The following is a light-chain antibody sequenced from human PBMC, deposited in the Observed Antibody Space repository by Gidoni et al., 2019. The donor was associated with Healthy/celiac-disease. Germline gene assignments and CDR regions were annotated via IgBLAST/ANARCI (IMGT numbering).Light chain of an antibody. Sequence: EIVLTQSPGTLSLSPGERATLPCRASQSVSSSYLAWCQQKPGQAPRLLIYGASSRATGIPDRFSGSGSGTDFTLTISRLEPEDFAVYYCQQYGSSPPWTFGQGTKVEIK. V-gene: IGKV3-20*01. CDR1: QSVSSSY. J-gene: IGKJ1*01. CDR2: GAS. CDR3: QQYGSSPPWT.